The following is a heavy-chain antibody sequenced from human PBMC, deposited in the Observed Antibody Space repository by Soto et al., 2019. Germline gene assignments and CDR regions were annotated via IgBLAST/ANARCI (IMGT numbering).Heavy chain of an antibody. J-gene: IGHJ5*02. CDR2: IYYSGST. CDR3: ARHPSDFWFDP. CDR1: GGSISSSSYF. D-gene: IGHD2-21*02. V-gene: IGHV4-39*01. Sequence: PSETLSLTCTVSGGSISSSSYFWGWIRQPPGKGLEWIGSIYYSGSTYYNPPPHSHVTVAVDTSKNQFSLKLSSVTAADTAVYYCARHPSDFWFDPWGQGTLVTISS.